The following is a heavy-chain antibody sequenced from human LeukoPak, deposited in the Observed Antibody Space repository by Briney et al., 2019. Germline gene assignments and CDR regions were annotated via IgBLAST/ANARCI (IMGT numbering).Heavy chain of an antibody. D-gene: IGHD6-19*01. CDR2: ISSNSSYI. J-gene: IGHJ4*02. CDR3: ARDPGGAVAEERFDY. Sequence: GGSLRLSCAASGFTFCSYSMNWVRQAPGKGLEWVSSISSNSSYIYYADSVKGRFTISRDNAKNSLYLQMNSLRAEDTAVYYCARDPGGAVAEERFDYWGQGTLVTVSS. CDR1: GFTFCSYS. V-gene: IGHV3-21*01.